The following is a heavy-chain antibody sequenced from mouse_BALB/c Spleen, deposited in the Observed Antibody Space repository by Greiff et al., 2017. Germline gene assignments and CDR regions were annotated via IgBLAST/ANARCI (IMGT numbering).Heavy chain of an antibody. D-gene: IGHD1-2*01. CDR1: GDSITSGY. V-gene: IGHV3-8*02. CDR3: ARYGTTATWFAY. Sequence: VQLKESGPSLVTPSQTLSLTCSVTGDSITSGYWNWIRKFPGNKLEYMGYISYSGSTYYNPSLKSRISITRDTSKNQYYLQLNSVTTEDTATYYCARYGTTATWFAYWGQGTLVTVSA. J-gene: IGHJ3*01. CDR2: ISYSGST.